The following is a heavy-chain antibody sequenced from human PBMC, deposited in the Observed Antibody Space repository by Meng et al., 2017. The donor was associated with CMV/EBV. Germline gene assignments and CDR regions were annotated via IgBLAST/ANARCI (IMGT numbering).Heavy chain of an antibody. CDR2: IYTSGST. CDR3: AREIVVVPAAIDNWFDP. V-gene: IGHV4-4*07. J-gene: IGHJ5*02. CDR1: GGSISSYY. D-gene: IGHD2-2*02. Sequence: QGPLQESGPGLVKPSETLSLTCTVSGGSISSYYWSWIRQPAGKGLEWIGRIYTSGSTNYNPSLKSRVTMSVDTSKNQFSLKLSSVTAADTAVYYCAREIVVVPAAIDNWFDPWGQGTLVTVSS.